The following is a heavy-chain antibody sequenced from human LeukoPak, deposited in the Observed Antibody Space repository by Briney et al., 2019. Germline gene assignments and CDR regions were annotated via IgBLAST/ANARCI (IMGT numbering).Heavy chain of an antibody. Sequence: SETLSLTCTVSGGSISNYYWSWIRQPPGTGLEWIGYIYYSGTTNYNPSLKSRVTISVDTSKNQFSLKLSSVTAADTAAYYCARDRQRWFGEMGGHWFDPWGQGTLVTVSS. CDR1: GGSISNYY. J-gene: IGHJ5*02. D-gene: IGHD3-10*01. CDR3: ARDRQRWFGEMGGHWFDP. CDR2: IYYSGTT. V-gene: IGHV4-59*01.